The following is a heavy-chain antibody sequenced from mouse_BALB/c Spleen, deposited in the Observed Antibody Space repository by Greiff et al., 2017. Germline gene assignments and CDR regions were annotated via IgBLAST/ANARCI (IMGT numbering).Heavy chain of an antibody. Sequence: VKLMESGAELARPGASVKMSCKASGYTFTSYTMHWVKQRPGQGLEWIGYINPSSGYTNYNQKFKDKATLTADKSSSTAYMQLSSLTSEDSAVYYCAMGYYVDYAMDYWGQGTSVTVSS. D-gene: IGHD2-3*01. CDR1: GYTFTSYT. J-gene: IGHJ4*01. CDR3: AMGYYVDYAMDY. V-gene: IGHV1-4*01. CDR2: INPSSGYT.